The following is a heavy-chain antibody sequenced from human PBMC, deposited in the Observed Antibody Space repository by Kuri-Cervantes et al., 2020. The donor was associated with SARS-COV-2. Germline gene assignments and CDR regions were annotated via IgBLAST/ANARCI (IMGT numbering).Heavy chain of an antibody. J-gene: IGHJ6*02. CDR1: GFTFSSYA. CDR2: IYSGGSST. V-gene: IGHV3-23*03. CDR3: ARQGYRSGGSCYSGAMDV. D-gene: IGHD2-15*01. Sequence: GESLKISCAASGFTFSSYAMSWVRQAPGKGLEWVSVIYSGGSSTYYADSVKGRFTISRDNSKNTLYLQMNSLRAEDTAVYYCARQGYRSGGSCYSGAMDVWGQGTTVTVSS.